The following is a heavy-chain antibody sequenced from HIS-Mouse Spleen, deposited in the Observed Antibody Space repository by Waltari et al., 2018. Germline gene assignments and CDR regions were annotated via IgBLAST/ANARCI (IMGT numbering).Heavy chain of an antibody. J-gene: IGHJ4*02. CDR1: GFTFSSHS. Sequence: EVQLVESGGGLVKPGGSLRLSCAASGFTFSSHSMNWVRQAPGKGLEWVSSISSSSSYIYYADSVKGRFTISRDNAKNSLYLQTNSLRAEDTAVYYCAKVWPELKTVDTPMAFDYWGQGTLVTVSS. CDR3: AKVWPELKTVDTPMAFDY. V-gene: IGHV3-21*01. D-gene: IGHD5-18*01. CDR2: ISSSSSYI.